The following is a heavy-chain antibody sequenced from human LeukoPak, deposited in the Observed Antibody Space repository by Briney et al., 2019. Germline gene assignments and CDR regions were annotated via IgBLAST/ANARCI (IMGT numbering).Heavy chain of an antibody. V-gene: IGHV1-69*04. CDR2: IIPILGIA. CDR1: GGTFSSYA. D-gene: IGHD5-18*01. J-gene: IGHJ6*02. CDR3: ARVDTAMVPYYYYGMDV. Sequence: SVKVSCKASGGTFSSYAISWVRQAPGQGLEWMGRIIPILGIANYAQKFQGRVTITADRSTSTAYMELSSLRSEDTAVYYCARVDTAMVPYYYYGMDVWGQGTTVTVSS.